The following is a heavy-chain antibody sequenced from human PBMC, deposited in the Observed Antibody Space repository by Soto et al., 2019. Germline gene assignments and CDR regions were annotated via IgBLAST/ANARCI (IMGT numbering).Heavy chain of an antibody. CDR3: ARDLGGYVHLWDKSNY. V-gene: IGHV3-30*04. J-gene: IGHJ1*01. Sequence: QVQLVESGGGGVQPGASLTLSCAASGFRFSGFGMHWVRQAPGKGLEWVAVISFDASEKFYVDSVKGRFSISRDDSHSKVFLQMNSLRREDTGVYYCARDLGGYVHLWDKSNYWGQGTLVNVS. D-gene: IGHD5-12*01. CDR1: GFRFSGFG. CDR2: ISFDASEK.